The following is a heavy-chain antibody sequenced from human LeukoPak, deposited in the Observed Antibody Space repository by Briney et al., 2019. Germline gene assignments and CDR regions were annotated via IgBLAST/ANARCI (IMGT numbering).Heavy chain of an antibody. Sequence: GGSLRLSYAASGFTFSTYEMNWVRQAPGKGLEWVSYITSSGSTIYYADSVKGRFTISRDNAKNSLYLQMNSLRAEDTAVYYCARDFWGLDYWGQGTLVTVSS. J-gene: IGHJ4*02. CDR2: ITSSGSTI. CDR3: ARDFWGLDY. D-gene: IGHD7-27*01. CDR1: GFTFSTYE. V-gene: IGHV3-48*03.